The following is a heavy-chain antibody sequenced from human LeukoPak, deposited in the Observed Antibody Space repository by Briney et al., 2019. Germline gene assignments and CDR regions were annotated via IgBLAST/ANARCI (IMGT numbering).Heavy chain of an antibody. J-gene: IGHJ5*02. D-gene: IGHD3-3*01. CDR2: ISAYNGNT. Sequence: ASVKVSCKASGYTFTSYGISWVRQAPGQGLEWMGWISAYNGNTNYAQKFQGRVTMTRDTSISAAYMELSRLRSDDTAVYYCARDYDFWSGLLRNWFDPWGQGTLVTVSS. V-gene: IGHV1-18*01. CDR3: ARDYDFWSGLLRNWFDP. CDR1: GYTFTSYG.